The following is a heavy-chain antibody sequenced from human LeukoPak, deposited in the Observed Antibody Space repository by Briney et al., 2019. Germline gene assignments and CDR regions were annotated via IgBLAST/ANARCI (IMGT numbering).Heavy chain of an antibody. CDR3: ATDTSGSYLEYFQH. Sequence: GGSLRLSCTASGFTFGDFAMSWFRQAPGKGLEWVGFIRSEAYGGATEYAASVKGRFTISRDDSKSIAYLQMNSLNTEDTAVYYCATDTSGSYLEYFQHWGQGTLVTVSS. J-gene: IGHJ1*01. D-gene: IGHD1-26*01. CDR1: GFTFGDFA. CDR2: IRSEAYGGAT. V-gene: IGHV3-49*03.